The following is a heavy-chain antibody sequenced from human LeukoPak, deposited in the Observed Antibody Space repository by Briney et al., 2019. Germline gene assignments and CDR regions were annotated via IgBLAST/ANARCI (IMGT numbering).Heavy chain of an antibody. CDR1: GGSISSRPYY. CDR3: ARAPLRYGDPPGAFDI. D-gene: IGHD4-17*01. V-gene: IGHV4-61*01. CDR2: IYYSGST. Sequence: SETLSLTCTVSGGSISSRPYYWSWIRQPPGKGLEWIGYIYYSGSTNYNPSLKSGVTISVDTSKNQFSLKLSSVTAADTAVYYCARAPLRYGDPPGAFDIWGQGTMVTVSS. J-gene: IGHJ3*02.